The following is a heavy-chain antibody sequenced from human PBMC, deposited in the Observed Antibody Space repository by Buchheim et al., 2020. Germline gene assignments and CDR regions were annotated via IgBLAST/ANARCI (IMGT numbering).Heavy chain of an antibody. CDR1: GFTFSSSE. V-gene: IGHV3-48*03. CDR3: VRVYSGSYSFAY. J-gene: IGHJ4*02. Sequence: EVQLVESGGGLVQPGGSLRLSCAASGFTFSSSEMNWVRQAPGKGLEWVSYISSSGSTMYYADSVKGRFTISRDNAKNSLDLQMNSLRAEDTAVYYCVRVYSGSYSFAYWGQGTL. D-gene: IGHD1-26*01. CDR2: ISSSGSTM.